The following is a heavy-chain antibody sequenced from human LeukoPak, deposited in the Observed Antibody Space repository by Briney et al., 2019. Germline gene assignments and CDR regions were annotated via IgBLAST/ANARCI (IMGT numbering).Heavy chain of an antibody. CDR3: ARLGYMTRYYFDY. CDR2: IYPGDSDT. J-gene: IGHJ4*02. CDR1: GYSFTSYW. D-gene: IGHD2-2*02. V-gene: IGHV5-51*01. Sequence: GESLKISCRGSGYSFTSYWIGWMRQMPGKGLEWMGIIYPGDSDTRYSPSFQGQVTISVDKSISTAYLQWSSLKASDTAMYYCARLGYMTRYYFDYWGQGTLVTVSS.